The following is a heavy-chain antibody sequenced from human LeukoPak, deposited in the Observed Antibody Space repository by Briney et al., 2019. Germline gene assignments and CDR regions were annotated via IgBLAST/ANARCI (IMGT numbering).Heavy chain of an antibody. CDR2: IYTSGST. D-gene: IGHD2/OR15-2a*01. J-gene: IGHJ2*01. V-gene: IGHV4-4*07. CDR3: ARWGLRSNWYFDL. Sequence: SETLSLTCTVSGGSISSYYWSWIRQPAGKGLEWIGRIYTSGSTNYNPSLKSRVTMSVDTSKNQLSLKLSSVTAADTAVYYCARWGLRSNWYFDLWGRGTLVTVSS. CDR1: GGSISSYY.